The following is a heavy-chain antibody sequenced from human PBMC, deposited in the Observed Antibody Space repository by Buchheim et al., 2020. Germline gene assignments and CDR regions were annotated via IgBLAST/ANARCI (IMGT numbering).Heavy chain of an antibody. V-gene: IGHV3-23*01. Sequence: EVQLLESGGGLVQPGGSLRLSCAASGFKFSSYAMGWVRQAPGKGLEWVSGISDSGDITYYADSVKGRFAISRDNSKTTLFLEMNSLRAEDAAVYYCAKFNQGYCSGGICFPFDPWGQGTL. CDR1: GFKFSSYA. D-gene: IGHD2-15*01. J-gene: IGHJ5*02. CDR2: ISDSGDIT. CDR3: AKFNQGYCSGGICFPFDP.